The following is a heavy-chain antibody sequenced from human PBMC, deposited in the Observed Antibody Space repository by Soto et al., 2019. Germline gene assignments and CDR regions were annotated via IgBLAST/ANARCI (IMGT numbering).Heavy chain of an antibody. D-gene: IGHD6-13*01. V-gene: IGHV1-18*01. Sequence: ASVKVSCKTSGCTFSTYPISWVRQAPGQGLEWVGWISTYNGKTNYGQKFQGRVTITTDTSTSTAYMDLRNLRSDDTAVYYCARDRVEAALGTFDQWGQGTLVTVS. J-gene: IGHJ4*02. CDR3: ARDRVEAALGTFDQ. CDR2: ISTYNGKT. CDR1: GCTFSTYP.